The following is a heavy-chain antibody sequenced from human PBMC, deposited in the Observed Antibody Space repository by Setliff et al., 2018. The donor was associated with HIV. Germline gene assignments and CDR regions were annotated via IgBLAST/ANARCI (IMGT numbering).Heavy chain of an antibody. D-gene: IGHD4-17*01. CDR2: IYSGGST. CDR1: GFTVSNNY. J-gene: IGHJ6*03. CDR3: ARQREVYGTVYYYYMDV. V-gene: IGHV3-53*01. Sequence: PGGSLRLSCAASGFTVSNNYMKWVRQAPGKGLEWVSLIYSGGSTYYADSVKGRFTISRDNSKNTLYLQMNSLRAEDTAVYYCARQREVYGTVYYYYMDVWGQGTLVTVSS.